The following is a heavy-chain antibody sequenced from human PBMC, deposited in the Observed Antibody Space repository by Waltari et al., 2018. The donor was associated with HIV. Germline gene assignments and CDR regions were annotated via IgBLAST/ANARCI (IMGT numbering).Heavy chain of an antibody. V-gene: IGHV4-38-2*02. J-gene: IGHJ3*02. CDR1: GYSISSGYY. D-gene: IGHD1-26*01. Sequence: QVQLQESGPGLVKPSETLSLTCTVSGYSISSGYYWGWIRQPPGKGLEWIGSIYHSGSTYYNPSLKSRVTISVDTSKNQFSLKLSSVTAADTAVYYCARDWPLHHWELLGALDIWGQGTMVTVSS. CDR3: ARDWPLHHWELLGALDI. CDR2: IYHSGST.